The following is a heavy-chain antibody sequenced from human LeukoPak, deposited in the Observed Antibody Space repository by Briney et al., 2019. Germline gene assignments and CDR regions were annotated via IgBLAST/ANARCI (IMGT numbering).Heavy chain of an antibody. V-gene: IGHV1-24*01. J-gene: IGHJ6*02. CDR1: GYTLTELS. D-gene: IGHD2-15*01. CDR3: AAGVVAATFFRNYYYGMDV. Sequence: ASVNVSCKLSGYTLTELSMHWVRQAPGKGLEWMGGFDPEDGETIYAQKFQGRVTMTEDTSTDTAYMELSSLRSEDTAVYYCAAGVVAATFFRNYYYGMDVWGQGTTVTVSS. CDR2: FDPEDGET.